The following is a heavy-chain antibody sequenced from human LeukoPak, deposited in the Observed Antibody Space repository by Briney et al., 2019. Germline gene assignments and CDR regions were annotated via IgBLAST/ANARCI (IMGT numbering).Heavy chain of an antibody. J-gene: IGHJ4*02. V-gene: IGHV3-15*01. CDR2: IKSKTDGGTP. D-gene: IGHD2-2*01. CDR3: TTDQRYCSSTSCYYFDY. Sequence: GGSLRLSCAASGFTFSNAWMSWVRQAPGKGLEWVGRIKSKTDGGTPDYAAPVKGRFTISRDDSKNTLYLQMNSLKTEDTAVYYCTTDQRYCSSTSCYYFDYWGQGTLVTVSS. CDR1: GFTFSNAW.